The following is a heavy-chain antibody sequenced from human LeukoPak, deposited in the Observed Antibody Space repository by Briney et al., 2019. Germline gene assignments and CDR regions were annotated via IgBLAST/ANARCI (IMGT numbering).Heavy chain of an antibody. D-gene: IGHD2-2*01. CDR3: ARDGFRDIVVVPAAMPGDEHYYYYGMDV. Sequence: PSETLSLTCTVSGGSISSYYWSWIRQPPGKGLEWVSVIYSGGSTYYADSVKGRFTISRDNSKNTLYLQMNSLRAEDTAVYYCARDGFRDIVVVPAAMPGDEHYYYYGMDVWGQGTTVTVSS. CDR1: GGSISSYY. V-gene: IGHV3-66*01. CDR2: IYSGGST. J-gene: IGHJ6*02.